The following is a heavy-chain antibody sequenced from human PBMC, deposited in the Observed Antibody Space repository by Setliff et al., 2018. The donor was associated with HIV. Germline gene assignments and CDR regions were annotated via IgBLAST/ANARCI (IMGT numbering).Heavy chain of an antibody. CDR1: GYTFKTYG. CDR3: ARDGEAGTRTYDP. D-gene: IGHD3-10*01. CDR2: TTAYDGHT. J-gene: IGHJ5*02. V-gene: IGHV1-18*01. Sequence: GASVMVSCKTSGYTFKTYGINWVRQAPGQGLEWMGWTTAYDGHTNYAQKFKGRVTMTTDTSTSTAYMELGSLTSDDTAVYYCARDGEAGTRTYDPWGQGTLVTVSS.